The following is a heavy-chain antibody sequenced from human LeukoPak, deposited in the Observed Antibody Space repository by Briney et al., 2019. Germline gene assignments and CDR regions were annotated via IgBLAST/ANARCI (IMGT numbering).Heavy chain of an antibody. CDR3: AREQASVEMATTYFDY. D-gene: IGHD5-24*01. CDR2: IYSGGRT. Sequence: GGSLRLSCAATGFTFSTYGMHGLRPAPGKGLAGVSVIYSGGRTYHADSVKGRFTISRDKSKNTLYLQMNSLRAEDTAVYYCAREQASVEMATTYFDYWGQGTLVTVSS. J-gene: IGHJ4*02. CDR1: GFTFSTYG. V-gene: IGHV3-NL1*01.